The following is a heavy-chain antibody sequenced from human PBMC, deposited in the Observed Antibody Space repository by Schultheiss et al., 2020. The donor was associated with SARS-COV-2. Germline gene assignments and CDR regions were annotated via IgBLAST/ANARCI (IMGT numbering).Heavy chain of an antibody. D-gene: IGHD6-13*01. CDR3: ARGSSSHYYYYGMDV. CDR2: IIPFFGAT. J-gene: IGHJ6*02. V-gene: IGHV1-69*06. CDR1: GGTFSAYA. Sequence: SVKVSCKVSGGTFSAYAFSWVRQAPGQGLEWMGGIIPFFGATQYAQRFQGRVTVTADKSTSTAYMELRSLRSDDTAVYYCARGSSSHYYYYGMDVWGQGTTVTVSS.